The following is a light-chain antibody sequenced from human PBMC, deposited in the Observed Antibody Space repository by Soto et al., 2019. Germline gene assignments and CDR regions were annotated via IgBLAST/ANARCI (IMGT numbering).Light chain of an antibody. CDR3: QHYNSYSEA. CDR2: DAS. V-gene: IGKV1-5*01. CDR1: QSISSR. J-gene: IGKJ1*01. Sequence: DIQMTQSPSTLSASVGDRVTITCRASQSISSRLAWYQQKPGKAPKLLIYDASNLESGVPSRFSGSGSGTEFTLTISSLQPDDFATYYCQHYNSYSEAFGQGTKVELK.